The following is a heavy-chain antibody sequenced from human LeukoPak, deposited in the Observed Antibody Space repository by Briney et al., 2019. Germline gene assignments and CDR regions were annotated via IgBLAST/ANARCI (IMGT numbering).Heavy chain of an antibody. Sequence: SETLSLTCTVSGYSITSGSYWGWIRQPPGKGLEWIGSIHHGGSSYYNPSLKSRVTISVDTSKNQFSLKLSSVTAADTAVYYCARNGSSCSSTSCYGTPFDNWGQGALVTVSS. J-gene: IGHJ4*02. CDR2: IHHGGSS. V-gene: IGHV4-38-2*02. CDR1: GYSITSGSY. D-gene: IGHD2-2*01. CDR3: ARNGSSCSSTSCYGTPFDN.